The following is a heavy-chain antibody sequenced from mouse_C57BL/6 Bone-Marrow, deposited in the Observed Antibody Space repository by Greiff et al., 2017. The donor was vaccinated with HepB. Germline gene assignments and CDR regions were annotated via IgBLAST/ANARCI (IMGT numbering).Heavy chain of an antibody. CDR3: ARSLYYGSSRGFAY. D-gene: IGHD1-1*01. V-gene: IGHV1-52*01. CDR1: GYTFTSYW. CDR2: IDPSDSET. Sequence: VQLQQPGAELVRPGSSVKLSCKASGYTFTSYWMHWVKQRPIQGLEWIGNIDPSDSETHYNQKFKDKATLTVDKSSSTAYMQLSSLTSEDSAVYYCARSLYYGSSRGFAYWGQGTLVTVSA. J-gene: IGHJ3*01.